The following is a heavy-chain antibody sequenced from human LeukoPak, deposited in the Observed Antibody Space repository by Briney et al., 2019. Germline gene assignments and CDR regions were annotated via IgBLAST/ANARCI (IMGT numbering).Heavy chain of an antibody. D-gene: IGHD3-3*01. CDR1: GYTFSDFG. CDR2: ISAYNGNT. V-gene: IGHV1-18*01. CDR3: ARTSADYDFWSGYSNWFDP. Sequence: ASVKVSCKASGYTFSDFGISWVRQAPGQGLEWMGWISAYNGNTNYAQKLQGRVTMTTDTSTSTAYMELRSLRSDDTAVYYCARTSADYDFWSGYSNWFDPWGQGTLVTVSS. J-gene: IGHJ5*02.